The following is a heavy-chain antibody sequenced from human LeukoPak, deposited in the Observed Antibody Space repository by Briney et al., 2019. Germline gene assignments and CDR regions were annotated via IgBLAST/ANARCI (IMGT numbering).Heavy chain of an antibody. V-gene: IGHV4-39*01. CDR3: ARAVRLWWLSSWFDP. CDR2: MDYGGNT. Sequence: ETLSLTCSVSGGSVSRSICSWIRQPPGKGLEWIGNMDYGGNTYYSPSLKSRVTVSVDTSKNQFSLKLTSVTAADTAVYYCARAVRLWWLSSWFDPWAREPWSPSPQ. J-gene: IGHJ5*02. CDR1: GGSVSRSICS. D-gene: IGHD5-12*01.